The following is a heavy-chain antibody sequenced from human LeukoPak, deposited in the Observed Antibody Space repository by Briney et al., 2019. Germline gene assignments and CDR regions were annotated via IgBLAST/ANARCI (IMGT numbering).Heavy chain of an antibody. Sequence: PSETLSLTCAVYGGSFSGYYWSWIRQPPGKGLEWIGEINHSGSTNYNPSLKSRVTISVDTSKNQFSLKLSSVTAADTAVYYCARGRRTGYSYGYPFDYWGQGTLVTVSS. CDR2: INHSGST. J-gene: IGHJ4*02. D-gene: IGHD5-18*01. CDR3: ARGRRTGYSYGYPFDY. V-gene: IGHV4-34*01. CDR1: GGSFSGYY.